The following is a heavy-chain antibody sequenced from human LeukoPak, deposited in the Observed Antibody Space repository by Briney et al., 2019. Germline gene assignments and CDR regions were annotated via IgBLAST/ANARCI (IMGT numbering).Heavy chain of an antibody. D-gene: IGHD6-13*01. J-gene: IGHJ4*02. CDR3: ARDIEAAGLFLDY. V-gene: IGHV3-7*01. CDR2: MGYDGSEK. Sequence: PGGSLRLSCAASGFTFSSYWMSWVRQAPGKGLEWVANMGYDGSEKYYVDSVKGRFTISRDNAKNSLYLQMNSLRAEDTAVYYCARDIEAAGLFLDYWGQGTLVTVSS. CDR1: GFTFSSYW.